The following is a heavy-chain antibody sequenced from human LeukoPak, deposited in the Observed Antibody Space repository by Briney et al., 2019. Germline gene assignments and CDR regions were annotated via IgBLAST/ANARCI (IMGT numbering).Heavy chain of an antibody. CDR3: ARAMVRGVITPGY. CDR2: INAGNGNT. CDR1: GYTFTSYA. D-gene: IGHD3-10*01. Sequence: GASVNVSCKASGYTFTSYAMHWVRQAPGQRLEWMGWINAGNGNTKYSQKFKGRVTITRDTSASTAYMELSSLRSEDTAVYYCARAMVRGVITPGYWGQGTLVTVSS. V-gene: IGHV1-3*01. J-gene: IGHJ4*02.